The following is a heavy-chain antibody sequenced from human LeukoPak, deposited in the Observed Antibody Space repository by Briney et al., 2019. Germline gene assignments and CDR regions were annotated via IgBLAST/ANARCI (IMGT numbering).Heavy chain of an antibody. CDR1: GFTFSSYS. CDR2: ISYSSSTI. CDR3: ARDRLHYGEYEKTFDY. V-gene: IGHV3-48*01. J-gene: IGHJ4*02. D-gene: IGHD4-17*01. Sequence: PGGSLRLSCAASGFTFSSYSMNWARQAPGKGLEWVSYISYSSSTIYYADSVKGRFTISRDNGKNSLYVQMNSLRAEDTAVYYCARDRLHYGEYEKTFDYWGQGTLVTVSS.